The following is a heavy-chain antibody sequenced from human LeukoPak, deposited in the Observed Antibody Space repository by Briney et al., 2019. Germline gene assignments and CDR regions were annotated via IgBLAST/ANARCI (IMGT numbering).Heavy chain of an antibody. V-gene: IGHV3-23*01. CDR2: ISGSGGST. CDR3: ARDGSPHYYDSSGYYPFDY. D-gene: IGHD3-22*01. Sequence: GGSLRLSCAASGFTFSSYAMSWVRQAPGKGLEWVSGISGSGGSTYYADSVKGRFTISRDNSKNTLYLQMNSLRAEDTAVYYCARDGSPHYYDSSGYYPFDYWGQGTLVTVSS. J-gene: IGHJ4*02. CDR1: GFTFSSYA.